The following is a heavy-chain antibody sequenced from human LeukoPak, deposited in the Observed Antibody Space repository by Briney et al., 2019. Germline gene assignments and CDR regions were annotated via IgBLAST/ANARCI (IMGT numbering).Heavy chain of an antibody. CDR2: ISSSSSYI. D-gene: IGHD3-22*01. J-gene: IGHJ4*02. V-gene: IGHV3-21*01. Sequence: GGSLRLSCAASGFTFSSYGMHWVRQAPGKGLEWVSSISSSSSYIYYADSVKGRFTISRDNAKNSLYLQMNSLRAEDTAVYYCATVNSGFKFDYWGQGTLVTVSS. CDR1: GFTFSSYG. CDR3: ATVNSGFKFDY.